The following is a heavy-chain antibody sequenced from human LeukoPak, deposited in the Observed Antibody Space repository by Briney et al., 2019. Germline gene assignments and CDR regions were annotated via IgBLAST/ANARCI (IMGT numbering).Heavy chain of an antibody. V-gene: IGHV4-59*01. CDR1: GGSISNYY. J-gene: IGHJ4*02. CDR3: ALGRYYDI. Sequence: SETLSLTCTVSGGSISNYYWNWIRQPPGKGLEWIGYIFYPGGTNYNPSLKSRVTISVDTSKHQFSLMVTSVTAADTAMYFCALGRYYDIWGQGTPVTVSS. D-gene: IGHD3-22*01. CDR2: IFYPGGT.